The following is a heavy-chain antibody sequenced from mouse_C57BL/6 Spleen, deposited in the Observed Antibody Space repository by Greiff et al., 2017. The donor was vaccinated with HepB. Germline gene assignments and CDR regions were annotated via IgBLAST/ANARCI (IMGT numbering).Heavy chain of an antibody. D-gene: IGHD3-2*02. CDR3: ARHGQLRLRGFAY. J-gene: IGHJ3*01. V-gene: IGHV5-9*01. CDR1: GFTFSSYT. CDR2: ISGGGGNT. Sequence: EVQVVESGGGLVKPGGSLKLSCAASGFTFSSYTMSWVRQTPEKRLEWVATISGGGGNTYYPDSVKGRFTISRDNAKNTLYLQMSSLRSEDTALYYCARHGQLRLRGFAYWGQGTLVTVSA.